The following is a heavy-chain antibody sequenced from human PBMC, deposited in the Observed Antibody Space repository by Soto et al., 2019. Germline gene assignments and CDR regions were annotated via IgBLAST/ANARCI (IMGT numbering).Heavy chain of an antibody. Sequence: GGSLRLSCAASGLTFTNYAMAWVRQAPGKGLEWVSAISGSGDTTHYSDSVRGRFYISRDSSKNTLYLQMNSLRAEDTAVYYCAKGPVATIPPRVDFWGQGTLVTVSS. CDR2: ISGSGDTT. CDR1: GLTFTNYA. D-gene: IGHD5-12*01. CDR3: AKGPVATIPPRVDF. J-gene: IGHJ4*02. V-gene: IGHV3-23*01.